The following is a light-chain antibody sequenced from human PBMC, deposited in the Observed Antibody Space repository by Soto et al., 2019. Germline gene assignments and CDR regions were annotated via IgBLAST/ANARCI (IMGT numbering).Light chain of an antibody. CDR2: EVS. CDR3: SSYTSDWGV. V-gene: IGLV2-14*01. CDR1: SSDVGGYDF. Sequence: QSVLTQPASVSGSPGQSITISCTGTSSDVGGYDFVSWYQHHPGKAPKLIIYEVSTRPSGVSNRFSGSKSSNTASLTISGVQADDEADYYCSSYTSDWGVFGTGTKVTVL. J-gene: IGLJ1*01.